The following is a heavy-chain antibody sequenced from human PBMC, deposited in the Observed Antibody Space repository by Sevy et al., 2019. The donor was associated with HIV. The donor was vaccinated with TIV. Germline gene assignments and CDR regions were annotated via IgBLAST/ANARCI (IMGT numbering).Heavy chain of an antibody. Sequence: SGPTLVKPTQTLTLTCTFSGFSLSTNGVGVGWIRQPPGKALECLALIYWDDDKHYSPSLKRRLTITKDTSKNQVVLTMTNMDPVDTATYYCARRDYGDYVDWFDPWGQGTLVTVSS. CDR1: GFSLSTNGVG. V-gene: IGHV2-5*02. CDR3: ARRDYGDYVDWFDP. D-gene: IGHD4-17*01. CDR2: IYWDDDK. J-gene: IGHJ5*02.